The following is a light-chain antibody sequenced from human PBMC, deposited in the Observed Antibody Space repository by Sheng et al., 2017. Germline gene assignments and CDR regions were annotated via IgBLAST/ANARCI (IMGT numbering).Light chain of an antibody. CDR3: QQHGSSPPT. CDR1: QSVRNNY. Sequence: EIVLTQSPDTLSLSPGQRATLSCRASQSVRNNYLAWYQQKPGQSPRLLIYGASVRATGIPDRFSGSGSGTDFTLTISRLEPEDFAVYCCQQHGSSPPTFGQGTKVEIK. CDR2: GAS. V-gene: IGKV3-20*01. J-gene: IGKJ1*01.